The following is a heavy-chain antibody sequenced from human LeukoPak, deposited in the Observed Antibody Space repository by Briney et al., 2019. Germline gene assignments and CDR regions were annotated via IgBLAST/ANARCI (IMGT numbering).Heavy chain of an antibody. CDR1: GGTFSSYA. CDR2: INPNSGGT. CDR3: ARFGVGSSWYELLWAPEDY. Sequence: ASVKVSCKASGGTFSSYAISWVRQAPGQGLEWMGRINPNSGGTNYAQKFQGRVTMTRDTSISTAYMELSRLRSDDTAVYYCARFGVGSSWYELLWAPEDYWGQGTLVTVSS. V-gene: IGHV1-2*06. J-gene: IGHJ4*02. D-gene: IGHD6-13*01.